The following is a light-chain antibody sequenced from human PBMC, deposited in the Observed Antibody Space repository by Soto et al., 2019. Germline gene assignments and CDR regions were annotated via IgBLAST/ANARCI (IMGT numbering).Light chain of an antibody. V-gene: IGKV3-20*01. CDR3: QQFSSYPLT. J-gene: IGKJ4*01. CDR1: QGVSRK. Sequence: EIVLRQSPGTLSLSPGERVTFSCRASQGVSRKLAWYQQKPGQAPRLLIYDASSRATGIPDRFSGGGSGTDFTLTISRLEPEDFAVYYCQQFSSYPLTFGGGTKVDIK. CDR2: DAS.